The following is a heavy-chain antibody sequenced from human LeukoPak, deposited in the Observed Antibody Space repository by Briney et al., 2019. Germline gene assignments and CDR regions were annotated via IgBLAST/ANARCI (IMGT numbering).Heavy chain of an antibody. J-gene: IGHJ4*02. CDR1: GYSISSGYY. D-gene: IGHD3-16*02. CDR3: ARGPYYDYVWGSYRSPGFDY. Sequence: SETLSLTCAVSGYSISSGYYRGWIRQPPGKGLEWIGSIYHSGSTYYNPSLKSRVTISVDTSKNQFSLKLSSVTAADTAVYYCARGPYYDYVWGSYRSPGFDYWGQGTLVTVSS. CDR2: IYHSGST. V-gene: IGHV4-38-2*01.